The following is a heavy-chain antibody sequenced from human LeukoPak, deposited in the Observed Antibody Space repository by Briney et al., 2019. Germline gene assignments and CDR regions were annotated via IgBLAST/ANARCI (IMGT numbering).Heavy chain of an antibody. Sequence: SETLSLICTVSGGSISSYYWSWIRQPPGKGLEWIGYIYYSGSTNYNPSLKSRVTISVDTSKNQFSLKLSSVTAADTAVYYCARHPLGSQDWYFDLWGRGTLVTVSS. CDR1: GGSISSYY. J-gene: IGHJ2*01. CDR2: IYYSGST. V-gene: IGHV4-59*08. D-gene: IGHD1-26*01. CDR3: ARHPLGSQDWYFDL.